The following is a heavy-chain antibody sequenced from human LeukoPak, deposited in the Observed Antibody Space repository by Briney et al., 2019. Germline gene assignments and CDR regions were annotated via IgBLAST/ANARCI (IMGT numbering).Heavy chain of an antibody. V-gene: IGHV4-61*02. D-gene: IGHD3-3*01. CDR3: ASVDFWSGYYIGY. Sequence: PSETLSLTCTVSGGSISSGSYYWSWIRQPAGKGLEWIGRIYTSGSTNYNPSLKSRVTISVDTSKNQFSLKLSSVTAADTAVYYCASVDFWSGYYIGYWGQGTLVTVSS. CDR1: GGSISSGSYY. CDR2: IYTSGST. J-gene: IGHJ4*02.